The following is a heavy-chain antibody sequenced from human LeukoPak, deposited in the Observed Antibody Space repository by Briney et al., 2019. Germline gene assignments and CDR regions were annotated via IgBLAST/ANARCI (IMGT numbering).Heavy chain of an antibody. CDR1: GGSFSGYY. V-gene: IGHV4-34*01. CDR2: INHSGST. D-gene: IGHD4-17*01. Sequence: SETLSLTCAVYGGSFSGYYWSWIRQPPGKGLEWIGEINHSGSTNYNPSLKSRVTISVDTSKNQFSLKLSSVTTADTAMYYCARHVSGDYAWLDVWGQGTTVSVSS. J-gene: IGHJ6*02. CDR3: ARHVSGDYAWLDV.